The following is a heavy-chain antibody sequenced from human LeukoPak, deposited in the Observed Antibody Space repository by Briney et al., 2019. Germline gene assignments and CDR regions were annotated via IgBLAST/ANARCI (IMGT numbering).Heavy chain of an antibody. D-gene: IGHD3-9*01. J-gene: IGHJ4*02. CDR1: GFTFSSYG. CDR2: IRYDGSNK. V-gene: IGHV3-30*02. CDR3: AKGPLRYFDWLPDY. Sequence: PGGSLRLSCAASGFTFSSYGMHWVRQAPGKGLEWVAFIRYDGSNKYYADSVKGRFTISRDNSKNTLYLQMNSLRAEDTAVYYCAKGPLRYFDWLPDYWGQGTLVTVSS.